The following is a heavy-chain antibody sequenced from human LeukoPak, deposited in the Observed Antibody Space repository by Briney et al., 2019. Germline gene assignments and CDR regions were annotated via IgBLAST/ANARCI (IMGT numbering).Heavy chain of an antibody. D-gene: IGHD2-15*01. V-gene: IGHV3-21*01. CDR3: AAETQLGNCSGGSCYAAEYFQH. J-gene: IGHJ1*01. CDR1: GFTFSSYS. Sequence: NPGGSLRLSCAASGFTFSSYSMNWVRQAPGKGLEWVSSISSSSSYIYYADSVKGRFTISRDNAKNSLYLQMNSLRAEDTAVYYCAAETQLGNCSGGSCYAAEYFQHWGQGTLVTVSS. CDR2: ISSSSSYI.